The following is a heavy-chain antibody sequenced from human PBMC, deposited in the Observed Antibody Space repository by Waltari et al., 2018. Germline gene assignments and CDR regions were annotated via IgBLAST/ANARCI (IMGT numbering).Heavy chain of an antibody. J-gene: IGHJ4*02. CDR2: VLSIGKT. D-gene: IGHD2-15*01. CDR1: GDSVTSAKW. CDR3: ARDRGRGLYLDV. V-gene: IGHV4-4*02. Sequence: QLQESGPGLVKPSGTLSLSCAVSGDSVTSAKWWSWVRQSPQRVLAWIGHVLSIGKTNYSPAFASRVTMSLDAYNNQFSLKVTSATAADTAVYYCARDRGRGLYLDVWGPGTLVTVSP.